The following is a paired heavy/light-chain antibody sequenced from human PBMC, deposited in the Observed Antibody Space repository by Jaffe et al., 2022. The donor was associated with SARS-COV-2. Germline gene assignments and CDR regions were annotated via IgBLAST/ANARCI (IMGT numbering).Light chain of an antibody. CDR1: NRDVGTYNP. J-gene: IGLJ3*02. V-gene: IGLV2-23*01. CDR3: CSYTTSSTWV. Sequence: QSALTQPASVSGSPGQSITISCTGTNRDVGTYNPVSWYRHHPGEAPKLILYEGTKRPSGVSDRFSGSNSGNTASLTISGLQAEDEADYYCCSYTTSSTWVFGGGTKLTVL. CDR2: EGT.
Heavy chain of an antibody. CDR3: ARIYYDLKYYHMDV. J-gene: IGHJ6*03. CDR1: GYTFTDYA. V-gene: IGHV7-4-1*02. CDR2: ISTNTGDP. Sequence: QVQLVQSGSELKKPGASVKLSCKASGYTFTDYAINWVRQAPGQGLEWMGWISTNTGDPTYAQGFTGPFVFSLDTSVSTAYLQISSLKAEDTAVYYCARIYYDLKYYHMDVWGKGTTVTVSS. D-gene: IGHD3-16*01.